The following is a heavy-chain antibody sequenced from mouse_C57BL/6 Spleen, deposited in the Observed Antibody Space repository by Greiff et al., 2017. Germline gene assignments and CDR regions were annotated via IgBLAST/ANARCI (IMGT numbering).Heavy chain of an antibody. V-gene: IGHV1-15*01. CDR3: TRGITGAMDY. CDR2: IDPETGGT. Sequence: VQLQQSGAELVRPGASVTLSCKASGYTFTDYEMHWVKQTPVHGLEWIGAIDPETGGTAYNQKFKGKAILTADKSSSTAYMELRSLTSEDSAVYYCTRGITGAMDYWGQGTSVTVSS. D-gene: IGHD1-1*01. CDR1: GYTFTDYE. J-gene: IGHJ4*01.